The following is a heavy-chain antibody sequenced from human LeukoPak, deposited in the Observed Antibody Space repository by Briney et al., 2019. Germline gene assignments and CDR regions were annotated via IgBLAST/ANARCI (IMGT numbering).Heavy chain of an antibody. D-gene: IGHD1-26*01. CDR1: GGTFSSYA. CDR3: AREGVGATKRGAFDY. Sequence: SVKVSCKASGGTFSSYAISWVRQAPGQGLEWMGGIIPIFGTANYAQKFQGRVTITADESTSTVYMELSSLRFEDTAVYYCAREGVGATKRGAFDYWGQGTLVTVSS. CDR2: IIPIFGTA. V-gene: IGHV1-69*13. J-gene: IGHJ4*02.